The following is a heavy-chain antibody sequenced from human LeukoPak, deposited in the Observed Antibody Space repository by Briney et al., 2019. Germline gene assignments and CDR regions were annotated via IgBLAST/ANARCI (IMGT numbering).Heavy chain of an antibody. J-gene: IGHJ4*02. CDR2: ISSSSSYI. V-gene: IGHV3-21*01. Sequence: GGSLRLSCAASGFSFSIYSMNWVRQAPGKGLEWVSSISSSSSYIYYADSVKGRFTTSRDNAKSSLYLQMNSLRAEDTAVYYCAREGAAGYYFDYWGQGTLVTVSS. CDR3: AREGAAGYYFDY. CDR1: GFSFSIYS. D-gene: IGHD6-13*01.